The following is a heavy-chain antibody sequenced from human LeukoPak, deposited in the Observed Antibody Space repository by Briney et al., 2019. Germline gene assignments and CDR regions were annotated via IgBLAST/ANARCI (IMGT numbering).Heavy chain of an antibody. J-gene: IGHJ5*02. D-gene: IGHD1-26*01. CDR1: GGSISSSSYY. Sequence: PSETLSLTCTVSGGSISSSSYYWGWIRQPPGKGLEWIGSIYSSGSTYYNPSLKSRVTISVDTSKNQFSLKLSSVTAADTAVYYCARGSGSWFDPWGQGTLVTVSS. CDR2: IYSSGST. V-gene: IGHV4-39*07. CDR3: ARGSGSWFDP.